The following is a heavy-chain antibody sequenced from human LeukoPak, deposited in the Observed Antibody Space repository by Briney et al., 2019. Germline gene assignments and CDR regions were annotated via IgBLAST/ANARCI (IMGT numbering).Heavy chain of an antibody. Sequence: ASVKVSCKASGYTFTGCYMHWVRQAPGQGLEWMGWINPNSGGTNYAQKFQGRVTMTRDTSISTAYMELSRLRSDDTAVYYCARVAVAGRVILNYFDYWGQGTLVTVSS. CDR2: INPNSGGT. D-gene: IGHD6-19*01. J-gene: IGHJ4*02. V-gene: IGHV1-2*02. CDR1: GYTFTGCY. CDR3: ARVAVAGRVILNYFDY.